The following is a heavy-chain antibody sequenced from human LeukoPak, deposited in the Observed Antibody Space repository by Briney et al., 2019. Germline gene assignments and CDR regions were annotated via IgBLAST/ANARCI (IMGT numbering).Heavy chain of an antibody. CDR1: GFTFDEYA. CDR3: SKGGFRAWYSDD. Sequence: QPGRSLRLSCAASGFTFDEYAMHWVRQAPGKGLEWVSGISWNSGTIGYADSVRGRFTISGDNAKNSLYLQMDNLRAEDTAFYYCSKGGFRAWYSDDWGQGTLVTVSS. D-gene: IGHD6-19*01. V-gene: IGHV3-9*01. J-gene: IGHJ4*02. CDR2: ISWNSGTI.